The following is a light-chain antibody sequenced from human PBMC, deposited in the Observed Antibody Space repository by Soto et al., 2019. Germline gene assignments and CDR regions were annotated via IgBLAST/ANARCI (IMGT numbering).Light chain of an antibody. Sequence: QSVLTQPPSVSEAPGQTVTLSCTGSSSNIGSGYEAHWYQQVPGTAPKLLIYENNNRPSGVPDRFSGSKSGTSASLDITGLRAEDEAEYYCQSYSSSMSGYVFGAGTKLTVL. J-gene: IGLJ1*01. V-gene: IGLV1-40*01. CDR1: SSNIGSGYE. CDR3: QSYSSSMSGYV. CDR2: ENN.